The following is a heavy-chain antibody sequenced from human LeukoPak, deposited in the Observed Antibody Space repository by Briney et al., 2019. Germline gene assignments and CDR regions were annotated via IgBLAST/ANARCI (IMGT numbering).Heavy chain of an antibody. CDR2: IYYSGST. CDR3: ARGSSSTDY. Sequence: ETLSLTCTVSGGSISSGSYYWGWIRQPPGKGLEWIGSIYYSGSTYYNPSLKSRVTISVDTSKNQFSLKLSSVTAADTAVYYCARGSSSTDYWGQGTLVTVSS. V-gene: IGHV4-39*01. J-gene: IGHJ4*02. CDR1: GGSISSGSYY. D-gene: IGHD6-6*01.